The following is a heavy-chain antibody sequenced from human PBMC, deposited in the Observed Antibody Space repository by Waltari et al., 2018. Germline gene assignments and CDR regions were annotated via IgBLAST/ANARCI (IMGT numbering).Heavy chain of an antibody. D-gene: IGHD3-3*01. CDR2: MSSRSSDI. CDR1: GFTFGDFA. Sequence: EVQVMESGGGLVKPGGSLRLSCTVSGFTFGDFAMSWVRQAPGKGREGVSSMSSRSSDIFYVDSVKGRFTISRDNAENSLYLQINNLRTEDTAVYYCMRVPGQSDFSADYRGRGGQGTLVTVSS. J-gene: IGHJ4*02. CDR3: MRVPGQSDFSADYRGR. V-gene: IGHV3-21*06.